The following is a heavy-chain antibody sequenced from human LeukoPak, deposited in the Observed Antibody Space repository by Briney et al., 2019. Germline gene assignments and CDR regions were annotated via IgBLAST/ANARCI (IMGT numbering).Heavy chain of an antibody. D-gene: IGHD3-22*01. Sequence: SETLSLTCAVYGGSFSGYYWSWIRQPPGKGLEWIGEINHSGSTNYNPSLKSRVTISVDTSKNQFSLKLSSVTATDTAIYYCARGVGSRYYYNRYYFDSWGQGTLVTVSS. CDR2: INHSGST. V-gene: IGHV4-34*01. CDR3: ARGVGSRYYYNRYYFDS. J-gene: IGHJ4*02. CDR1: GGSFSGYY.